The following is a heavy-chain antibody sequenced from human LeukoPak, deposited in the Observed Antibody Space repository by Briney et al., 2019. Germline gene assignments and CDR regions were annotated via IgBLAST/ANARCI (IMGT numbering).Heavy chain of an antibody. CDR1: GFTFSSYS. D-gene: IGHD1-26*01. J-gene: IGHJ4*02. Sequence: PGGSLRLSCAASGFTFSSYSMNWVRQAPGKGLEWVSHISSSSSTIYYADSVKGRFTISRDNAKNSLYLQMNSLRAEDTALYYCARDTDSGSYGGGFPLWGQGTLVTVSS. V-gene: IGHV3-48*04. CDR3: ARDTDSGSYGGGFPL. CDR2: ISSSSSTI.